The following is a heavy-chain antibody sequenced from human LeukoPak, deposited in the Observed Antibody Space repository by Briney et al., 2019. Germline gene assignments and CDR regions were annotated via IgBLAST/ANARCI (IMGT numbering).Heavy chain of an antibody. D-gene: IGHD3-3*01. V-gene: IGHV1-8*01. CDR3: ARGFGFHSYYDFWSGYWSIFDY. CDR2: MNPNSGNT. CDR1: GYTFTSYD. J-gene: IGHJ4*02. Sequence: GSVKVSCKASGYTFTSYDINWVRQATGQGLEWMGWMNPNSGNTGYAQKFQGRVTMTSNTSISTAYMQLSSLRSEDTAVYYCARGFGFHSYYDFWSGYWSIFDYWGQGTLVTVSS.